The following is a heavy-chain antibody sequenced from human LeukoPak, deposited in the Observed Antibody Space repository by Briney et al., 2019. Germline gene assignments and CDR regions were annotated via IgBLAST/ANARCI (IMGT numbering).Heavy chain of an antibody. D-gene: IGHD1-26*01. J-gene: IGHJ4*02. CDR2: IYYNGRT. V-gene: IGHV4-39*07. CDR1: GGSISSSSYY. CDR3: ARIKYSGPVDY. Sequence: SETLSLTCTVSGGSISSSSYYWGWIRQPPGKGLECIGSIYYNGRTFYNPPLKSRVTISVDTSKNQFSLKLSSVTAADTAVYFCARIKYSGPVDYWGQGTLVTVSS.